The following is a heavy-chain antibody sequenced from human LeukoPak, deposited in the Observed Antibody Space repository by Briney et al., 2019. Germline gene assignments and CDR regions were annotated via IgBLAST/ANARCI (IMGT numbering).Heavy chain of an antibody. CDR2: IYSGGST. J-gene: IGHJ6*03. Sequence: PGGSLRLSCAASGFTVSSNYMSWVRQAPGKGLEWVSVIYSGGSTYYADSVKGRFTISRDNSKNTLYLQMNSLRAEDTAVYYCARVGESAYYDFWSGKGNHMDVWGKGTTVTVSS. V-gene: IGHV3-53*01. CDR1: GFTVSSNY. CDR3: ARVGESAYYDFWSGKGNHMDV. D-gene: IGHD3-3*01.